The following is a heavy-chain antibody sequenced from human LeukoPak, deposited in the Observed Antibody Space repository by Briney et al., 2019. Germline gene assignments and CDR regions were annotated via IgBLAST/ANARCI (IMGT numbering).Heavy chain of an antibody. CDR3: AKGSRSLRFGEAGDY. CDR1: GFTFSSYG. D-gene: IGHD3-10*01. Sequence: GGSLRLSCAASGFTFSSYGMHWVRQAPGKGLEWVAFIRYDGSNKYYADSVKGRFTISRDNSKNTLYLQMNSLRAEDTAVYYCAKGSRSLRFGEAGDYWGQGTLVTVSS. J-gene: IGHJ4*02. V-gene: IGHV3-30*02. CDR2: IRYDGSNK.